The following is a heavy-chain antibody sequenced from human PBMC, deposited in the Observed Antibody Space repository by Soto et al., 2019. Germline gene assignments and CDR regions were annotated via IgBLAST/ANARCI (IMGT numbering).Heavy chain of an antibody. CDR3: TWRQLEN. J-gene: IGHJ4*02. D-gene: IGHD6-13*01. V-gene: IGHV3-73*01. CDR2: IRSKADSYAT. Sequence: EVQLVESGGGLVQPGGSLKLSCAASGFTFSDSTVHWVRQASGKGLEWVGRIRSKADSYATAYAASVKGRFTISRDDSQNTAYLQMSSLKNEDTAVYYCTWRQLENWGQGTLVTVSS. CDR1: GFTFSDST.